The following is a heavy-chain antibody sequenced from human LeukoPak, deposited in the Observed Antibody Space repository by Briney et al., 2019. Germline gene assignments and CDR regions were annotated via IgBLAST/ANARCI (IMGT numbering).Heavy chain of an antibody. D-gene: IGHD6-19*01. J-gene: IGHJ6*02. CDR3: ARGGSSGWYWNYYYYGMDV. V-gene: IGHV3-21*01. Sequence: GGSLRLSCAASGFTFSSYSMNWVRQAPGKGLEWVSSISSSSSYIYYADSVKGRFTISRDNAKNSLYLQMNSLRAEDTAVYYCARGGSSGWYWNYYYYGMDVWGQGTTVTVSS. CDR1: GFTFSSYS. CDR2: ISSSSSYI.